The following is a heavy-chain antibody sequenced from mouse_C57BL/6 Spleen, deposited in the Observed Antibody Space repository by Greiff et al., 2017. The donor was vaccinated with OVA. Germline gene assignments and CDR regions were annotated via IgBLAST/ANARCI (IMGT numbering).Heavy chain of an antibody. CDR1: GYAFSSYW. CDR2: IYPGDGDT. CDR3: ARTPSTVVERGYAMDY. D-gene: IGHD1-1*01. Sequence: VKLQESGAELVKPGASVKISCKASGYAFSSYWMNWVKQRPGKGLEWIGQIYPGDGDTNYNGKFKGKATLTADKSSSTAYMQLSSLTSEDSAVYFCARTPSTVVERGYAMDYWGQGTSVTVSS. J-gene: IGHJ4*01. V-gene: IGHV1-80*01.